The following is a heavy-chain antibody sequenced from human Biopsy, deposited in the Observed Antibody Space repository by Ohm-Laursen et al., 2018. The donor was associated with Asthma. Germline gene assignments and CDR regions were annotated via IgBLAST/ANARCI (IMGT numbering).Heavy chain of an antibody. CDR1: GFTFSHYN. CDR2: ITDTSRYI. Sequence: SLRLSCAASGFTFSHYNMNWVRQAPGKGLEWVSSITDTSRYIKYADSVKGRFTISRDNAKNSLYLQMNSLRAEDTAVYYCAGDCPELPTELDYWGPGTLVTVSS. CDR3: AGDCPELPTELDY. D-gene: IGHD1-14*01. V-gene: IGHV3-21*01. J-gene: IGHJ4*02.